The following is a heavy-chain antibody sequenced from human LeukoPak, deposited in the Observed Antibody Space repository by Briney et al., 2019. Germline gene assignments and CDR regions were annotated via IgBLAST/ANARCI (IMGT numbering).Heavy chain of an antibody. Sequence: TGGSLRLSCAASGFTFSSYAMHWVRQAPGKGLEWVAVISYDGSNKYYADSVKGRFTISRDNSKNTLYLQMNSLRAEDTAVYYCARVGLRRGGYWGQGTLVTVS. CDR2: ISYDGSNK. J-gene: IGHJ4*02. CDR3: ARVGLRRGGY. D-gene: IGHD3-3*01. V-gene: IGHV3-30-3*01. CDR1: GFTFSSYA.